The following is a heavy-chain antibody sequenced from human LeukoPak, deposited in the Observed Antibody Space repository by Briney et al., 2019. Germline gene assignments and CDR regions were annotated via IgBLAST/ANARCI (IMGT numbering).Heavy chain of an antibody. J-gene: IGHJ4*02. D-gene: IGHD3-9*01. CDR3: ARGSYDILTGYSSFGEY. CDR2: ISHSGNT. V-gene: IGHV4-34*01. CDR1: SGSFNDYY. Sequence: SETLSLTCAVYSGSFNDYYWTWIRQPPGKGLEWIGEISHSGNTNYNPSLKSRVTISVDASKNQLSLRLNSVTAADTGVYYCARGSYDILTGYSSFGEYWGQGTLVTVSS.